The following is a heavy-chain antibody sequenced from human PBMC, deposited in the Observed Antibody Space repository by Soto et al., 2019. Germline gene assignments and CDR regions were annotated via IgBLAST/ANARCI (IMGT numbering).Heavy chain of an antibody. D-gene: IGHD4-17*01. CDR2: IIPILGIA. CDR3: ARGAHGDYPNGYFDL. V-gene: IGHV1-69*02. CDR1: GGTFSSYT. Sequence: QVQLVQSGAEVKKPGSSVKVSCKASGGTFSSYTISWVRQAPGQGLEWMGRIIPILGIANYAQKFQGRVTITADKSTSPDYMELSSLRSEDTAVYYCARGAHGDYPNGYFDLWGRGTLVTVSS. J-gene: IGHJ2*01.